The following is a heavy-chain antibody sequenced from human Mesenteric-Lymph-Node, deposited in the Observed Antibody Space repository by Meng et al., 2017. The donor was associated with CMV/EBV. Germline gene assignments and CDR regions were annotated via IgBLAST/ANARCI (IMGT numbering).Heavy chain of an antibody. J-gene: IGHJ6*02. D-gene: IGHD2-21*01. V-gene: IGHV3-30*09. CDR3: ARDKIPGDHYGMDV. CDR2: VSSDGTYQ. Sequence: GGSLRLSCAASGFNFSDFAIHWVRQAPGKGLEWVAVVSSDGTYQYYGDAVRGRFAVSRDNSKNTLYLQMNSLRPDDTAVYYCARDKIPGDHYGMDVWGQGTTVTVSS. CDR1: GFNFSDFA.